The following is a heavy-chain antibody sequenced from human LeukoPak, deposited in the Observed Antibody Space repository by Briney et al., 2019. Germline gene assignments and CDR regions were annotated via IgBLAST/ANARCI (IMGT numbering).Heavy chain of an antibody. V-gene: IGHV1-69*05. CDR1: GGTFSSYA. CDR3: AREVPGREWWRQINWFDP. J-gene: IGHJ5*02. CDR2: IIPIFGTA. D-gene: IGHD2-15*01. Sequence: SVKVSCKASGGTFSSYAISWVRQAPGQGLEWMGGIIPIFGTANYAQKFQGRVTMTRNTSISTAYMELSSLRSEDTAVYYCAREVPGREWWRQINWFDPWGQGTLVTVSS.